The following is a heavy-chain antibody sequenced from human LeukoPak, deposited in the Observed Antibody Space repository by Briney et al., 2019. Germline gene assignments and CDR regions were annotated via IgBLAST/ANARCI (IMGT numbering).Heavy chain of an antibody. CDR2: ISTSGNGT. J-gene: IGHJ4*02. Sequence: PGGSLRLSCAASGFTFSSYAMTWVRQALGKGLEWVSEISTSGNGTYYADSVKGRFTISRDNSKNTPYLQMNSLRAEDTAVYYCAKGIGPRFRGSGTYLDYWGQGTLVTVSS. CDR3: AKGIGPRFRGSGTYLDY. D-gene: IGHD3-10*01. CDR1: GFTFSSYA. V-gene: IGHV3-23*01.